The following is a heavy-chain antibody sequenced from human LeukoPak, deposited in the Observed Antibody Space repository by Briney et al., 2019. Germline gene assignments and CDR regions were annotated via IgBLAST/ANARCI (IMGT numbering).Heavy chain of an antibody. CDR2: IKQDGSEK. V-gene: IGHV3-7*03. CDR3: AGAGYSGPYYYYGMDV. CDR1: GGTFSSYA. J-gene: IGHJ6*02. Sequence: GASVKVSCKASGGTFSSYAISWVRQAPGKGLEWVANIKQDGSEKYYVDSVKGRFTISRDNAKNSLYLQMNSLRAEDTAVYYCAGAGYSGPYYYYGMDVWGQGTTVTVSS. D-gene: IGHD4-23*01.